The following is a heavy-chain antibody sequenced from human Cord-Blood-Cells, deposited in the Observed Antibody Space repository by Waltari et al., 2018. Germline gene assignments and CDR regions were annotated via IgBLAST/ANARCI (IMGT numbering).Heavy chain of an antibody. D-gene: IGHD2-15*01. CDR2: IYYSGST. Sequence: QVQLQEPGPGLVTPSQTPSLTCTVSGGSISSGGYYRTWIRQHPRKGLEWIGYIYYSGSTYYNPSLKSRVTISVDTSKNQFSLKLSSVTAADTAVYYCARERGCSGGSCPGDFDYWGQGTLVTVSS. V-gene: IGHV4-31*03. J-gene: IGHJ4*02. CDR3: ARERGCSGGSCPGDFDY. CDR1: GGSISSGGYY.